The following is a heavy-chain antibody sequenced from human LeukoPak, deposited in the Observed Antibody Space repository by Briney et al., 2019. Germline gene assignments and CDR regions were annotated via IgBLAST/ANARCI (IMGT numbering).Heavy chain of an antibody. V-gene: IGHV3-30*18. J-gene: IGHJ4*02. D-gene: IGHD3-10*01. CDR1: GFTFSSYG. CDR3: AKEGYYGSGSFPDS. CDR2: ISHDGSNE. Sequence: HPGRSLRLSCEASGFTFSSYGMHWVRRAPGKGLEWMTVISHDGSNEYYVDSVKGRFTISRDNSKSTLYLQMNSLRAEDTAVYYCAKEGYYGSGSFPDSWGQGTLVTVSS.